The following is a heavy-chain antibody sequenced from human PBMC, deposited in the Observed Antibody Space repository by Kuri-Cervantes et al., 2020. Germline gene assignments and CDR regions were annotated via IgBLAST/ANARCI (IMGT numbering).Heavy chain of an antibody. J-gene: IGHJ6*02. Sequence: GGSLRLSCAASGFTFDDYAMHWVRQAPGKGLEWVSGISWNSGSIGCADSVKGRFTISRDNAKYSLYLQMNSLRAEDTAVYYCAREQLYCSGGSCYLGMDVWGQGTTVTVSS. V-gene: IGHV3-9*01. CDR2: ISWNSGSI. CDR1: GFTFDDYA. CDR3: AREQLYCSGGSCYLGMDV. D-gene: IGHD2-15*01.